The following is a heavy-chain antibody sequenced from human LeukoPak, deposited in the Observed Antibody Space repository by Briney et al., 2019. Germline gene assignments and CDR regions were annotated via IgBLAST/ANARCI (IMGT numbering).Heavy chain of an antibody. CDR1: GGSISSYY. Sequence: KPSETLSLTCTVSGGSISSYYWSWIRQPPGKGLEWIGYIYYSGSTYYNPSLKSRVTISVDTSKNQFSLKLSSVTAADTAVYYCARGHGDYDLWGQGTLVTVSS. J-gene: IGHJ4*02. CDR2: IYYSGST. V-gene: IGHV4-59*08. D-gene: IGHD4-17*01. CDR3: ARGHGDYDL.